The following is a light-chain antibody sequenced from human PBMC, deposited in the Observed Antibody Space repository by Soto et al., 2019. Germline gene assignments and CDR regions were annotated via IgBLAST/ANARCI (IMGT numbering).Light chain of an antibody. CDR3: QRCRGSRT. Sequence: EIVLTQSPGTLSLSPGERATLSCRASESISSTYLAWYQPKPGQAPRLLIYGASTRATGIPDKFSGIGSGTDFTLTISRLEPEDVAVYYCQRCRGSRTFGQGTKVDIK. V-gene: IGKV3-20*01. J-gene: IGKJ1*01. CDR2: GAS. CDR1: ESISSTY.